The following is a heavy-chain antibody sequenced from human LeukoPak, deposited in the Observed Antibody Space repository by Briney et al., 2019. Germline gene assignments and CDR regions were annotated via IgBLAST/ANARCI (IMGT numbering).Heavy chain of an antibody. V-gene: IGHV4-39*01. CDR1: GVSISSSSYY. D-gene: IGHD6-19*01. CDR3: ARQERSGWYSYFQH. J-gene: IGHJ1*01. CDR2: IYYSGST. Sequence: SETLSLTCTASGVSISSSSYYWGWIRQPPGKGLEWIGSIYYSGSTYYNPSLKSRVTISVDTSKNQFSLKLSSVTAADTAVYYCARQERSGWYSYFQHWGQGTLVTVSS.